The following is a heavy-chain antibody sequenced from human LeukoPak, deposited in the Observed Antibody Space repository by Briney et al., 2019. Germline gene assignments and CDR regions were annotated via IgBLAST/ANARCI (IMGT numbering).Heavy chain of an antibody. CDR1: GGSLTGYY. CDR3: ARHIAVSYDAFDL. Sequence: SETLSLTCTVSGGSLTGYYWSWIRQPPGKGLEWVGYVFYNGRTLYNPSLRSRVTISVDTSMTQFSLKLTSVTAADTAVYYCARHIAVSYDAFDLWGRGIMVSVSS. CDR2: VFYNGRT. V-gene: IGHV4-59*08. J-gene: IGHJ3*01. D-gene: IGHD6-19*01.